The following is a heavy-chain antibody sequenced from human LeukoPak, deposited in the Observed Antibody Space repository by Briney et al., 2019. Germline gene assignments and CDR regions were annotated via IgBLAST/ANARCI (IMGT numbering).Heavy chain of an antibody. V-gene: IGHV3-23*01. CDR3: AKDLEVAGRSYYYYHLDV. CDR1: GFTFNNYA. J-gene: IGHJ6*02. CDR2: ISGSAVST. Sequence: GGSLRLSCAASGFTFNNYAMSWVRQAPGKGLEWVSVISGSAVSTYYADSVRGRFTISRDNSKNTLYLQMSSLRAEDTAVYYCAKDLEVAGRSYYYYHLDVWGQGTTVTVSS. D-gene: IGHD6-19*01.